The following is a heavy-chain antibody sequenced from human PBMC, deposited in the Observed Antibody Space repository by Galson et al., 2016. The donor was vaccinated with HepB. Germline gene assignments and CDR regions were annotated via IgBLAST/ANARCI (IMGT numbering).Heavy chain of an antibody. CDR1: GFSVSSGY. V-gene: IGHV3-53*01. Sequence: SLRLSCAASGFSVSSGYMNWVRQAPGKGLEWVSVLYSGGNSYYTDSVKGRFTISRDNSENTIYLQMNSLRGEDTAVYYCARDTSEGDYYMDGWGKGTTVTVSS. CDR3: ARDTSEGDYYMDG. D-gene: IGHD6-6*01. J-gene: IGHJ6*03. CDR2: LYSGGNS.